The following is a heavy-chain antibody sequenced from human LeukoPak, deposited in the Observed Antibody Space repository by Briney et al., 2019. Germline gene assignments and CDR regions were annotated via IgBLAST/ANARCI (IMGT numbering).Heavy chain of an antibody. J-gene: IGHJ4*02. D-gene: IGHD3-10*01. CDR2: IKSKTDGGTT. V-gene: IGHV3-15*01. Sequence: PGGSLRLSCAASGFTFSNAWMSWVRQAPGKGLEWVGRIKSKTDGGTTDYAAPVKGRFTISRDDSKNTLYLQMNSLRTEDTAVYYCTTNSPYYGTGYWGQGTLVTVSS. CDR1: GFTFSNAW. CDR3: TTNSPYYGTGY.